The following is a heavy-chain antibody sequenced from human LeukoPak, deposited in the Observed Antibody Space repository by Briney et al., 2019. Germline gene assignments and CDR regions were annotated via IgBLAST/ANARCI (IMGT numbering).Heavy chain of an antibody. J-gene: IGHJ2*01. D-gene: IGHD2-21*02. V-gene: IGHV1-46*01. Sequence: GASVKVSCKSSGYTFTSYYIHWVRQAPGQGLEWMGIINPSGSSTSYAQKFSGRVTMTMDTSTTTVYMELSSLRSEDTAAYYCARDRGRKRVAYCGRDCYIGYFDLWGRGTLVTVSS. CDR2: INPSGSST. CDR3: ARDRGRKRVAYCGRDCYIGYFDL. CDR1: GYTFTSYY.